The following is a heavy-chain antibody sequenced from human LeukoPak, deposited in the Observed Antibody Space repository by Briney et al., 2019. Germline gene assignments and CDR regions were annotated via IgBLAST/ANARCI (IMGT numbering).Heavy chain of an antibody. D-gene: IGHD4-23*01. CDR2: IYHSGST. J-gene: IGHJ4*02. CDR3: TRHWSTGNSFYRFDF. CDR1: GGSISSSNW. Sequence: SGTLSLTCAVSGGSISSSNWWSWVRQPTGKGLEWIGEIYHSGSTNYNPSLKSRVTISVDKSKTQFSLRLTSVTAADTAVYYCTRHWSTGNSFYRFDFWGQGTLVTVSS. V-gene: IGHV4-4*02.